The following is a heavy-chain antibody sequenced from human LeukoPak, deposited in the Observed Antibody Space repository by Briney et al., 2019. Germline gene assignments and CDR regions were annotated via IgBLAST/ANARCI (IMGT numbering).Heavy chain of an antibody. D-gene: IGHD2-2*01. CDR2: INHSGST. J-gene: IGHJ1*01. Sequence: PSETLSLTCAVYGGSFSGYYWSWIRQPPGKGLEWIGEINHSGSTNYNPSLKSRVTISADTSKNQFSLKLSSVTAADTAVYYCARGGYCSSTSCYVVYFQHWGQGTLVTVSS. CDR1: GGSFSGYY. CDR3: ARGGYCSSTSCYVVYFQH. V-gene: IGHV4-34*01.